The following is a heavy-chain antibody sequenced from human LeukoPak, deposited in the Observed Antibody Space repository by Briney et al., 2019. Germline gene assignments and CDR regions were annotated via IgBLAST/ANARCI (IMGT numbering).Heavy chain of an antibody. D-gene: IGHD4-23*01. CDR3: AMTTVGFDY. J-gene: IGHJ4*02. Sequence: GGSLRLSCAASGFTFSNYWMHWVRQAPGKGLIWVSRINNDGSNAAYADSVKGQFTISRDNAKNTLYLQMNSLRAEDTAVYYCAMTTVGFDYWGQGALVTVSS. V-gene: IGHV3-74*03. CDR1: GFTFSNYW. CDR2: INNDGSNA.